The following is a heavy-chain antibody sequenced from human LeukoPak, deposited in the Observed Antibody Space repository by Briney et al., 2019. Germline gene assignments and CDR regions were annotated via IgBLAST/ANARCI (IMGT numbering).Heavy chain of an antibody. CDR3: ARLNYGDYGPSWDY. CDR2: ISGSSNYI. J-gene: IGHJ4*02. CDR1: GFTFSSYS. D-gene: IGHD4/OR15-4a*01. Sequence: PGGSLRLSCAASGFTFSSYSMNWVRQAPGKGLEWVSSISGSSNYIYYADSVKGRFTISRDNAKNSLYLQMNSLRAEDTALYYCARLNYGDYGPSWDYWGQGSLVTVSS. V-gene: IGHV3-21*01.